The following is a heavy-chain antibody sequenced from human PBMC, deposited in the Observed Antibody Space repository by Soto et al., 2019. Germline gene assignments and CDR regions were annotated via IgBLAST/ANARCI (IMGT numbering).Heavy chain of an antibody. V-gene: IGHV1-18*01. CDR1: GYTFTSYG. CDR3: ARNLKVGYSSGWFGY. J-gene: IGHJ5*01. Sequence: QVQLVQSGAEVKKPGASVKVSCKASGYTFTSYGISWVRQAPGQGLEWMGWISAYNGNTNYAQKLQGRVTMTTDTSTSTAYMALRRPRSDDTAVYYCARNLKVGYSSGWFGYWGQGTLVTVSS. D-gene: IGHD6-19*01. CDR2: ISAYNGNT.